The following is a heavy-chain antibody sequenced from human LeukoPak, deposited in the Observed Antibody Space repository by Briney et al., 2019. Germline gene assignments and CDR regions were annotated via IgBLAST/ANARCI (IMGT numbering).Heavy chain of an antibody. CDR1: GCTFTSYA. D-gene: IGHD3-9*01. J-gene: IGHJ4*02. CDR2: IIAGNGII. Sequence: ASVKVSCKASGCTFTSYAMHWVRQAPGQRLEWMGWIIAGNGIIKYSQRFQGRVTITRDTSASTAYMELSSLRSEDTAVYYCARSKDLAGYSPTDYWGQGTLVTVSS. CDR3: ARSKDLAGYSPTDY. V-gene: IGHV1-3*01.